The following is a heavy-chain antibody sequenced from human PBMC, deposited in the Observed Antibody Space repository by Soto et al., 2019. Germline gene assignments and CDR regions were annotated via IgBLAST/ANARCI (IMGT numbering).Heavy chain of an antibody. CDR3: GYQEYRSNGYYFAF. CDR1: GGSITSSTSY. CDR2: IYSGGST. J-gene: IGHJ4*02. Sequence: QLQLQESGPGLVKPSETLSLTCTVSGGSITSSTSYWGWIRQPPGKGLEWIANIYSGGSTYYNPSLKSRVTISPDRSKKQLSLRLTSVTAADTAEYYCGYQEYRSNGYYFAFWGQGTLITVPA. D-gene: IGHD6-6*01. V-gene: IGHV4-39*01.